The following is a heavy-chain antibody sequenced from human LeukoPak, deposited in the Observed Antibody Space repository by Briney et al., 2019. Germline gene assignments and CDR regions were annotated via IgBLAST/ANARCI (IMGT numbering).Heavy chain of an antibody. CDR2: ISSSSSYI. Sequence: GGSLRLSCAASGFTFSSYSMNWVRQAPGKGLEWVSFISSSSSYIYYADSVKGRFTISRDNAKNSLYLQMNSLRAEDTAVYYCARVMSVLRYFDWLSPAYGMDVWGQGTTVTVSS. CDR3: ARVMSVLRYFDWLSPAYGMDV. D-gene: IGHD3-9*01. V-gene: IGHV3-21*01. J-gene: IGHJ6*02. CDR1: GFTFSSYS.